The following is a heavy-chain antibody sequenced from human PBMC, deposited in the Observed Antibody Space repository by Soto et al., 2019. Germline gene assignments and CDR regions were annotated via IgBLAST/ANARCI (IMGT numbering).Heavy chain of an antibody. J-gene: IGHJ4*02. D-gene: IGHD5-12*01. CDR2: ISYDGSNK. V-gene: IGHV3-30-3*01. CDR3: ARVSLEGRDGYNSPFDY. Sequence: PEGSLRLSCAASGFTFSSYAMHWVRQAPGKGLEWVAVISYDGSNKYYADSVKGRFTISRDNSKNTLYLQMNSLRAEDTAVYYCARVSLEGRDGYNSPFDYWGQGTLVTVSS. CDR1: GFTFSSYA.